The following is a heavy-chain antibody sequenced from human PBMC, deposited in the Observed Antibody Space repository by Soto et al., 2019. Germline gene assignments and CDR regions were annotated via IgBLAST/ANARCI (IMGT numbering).Heavy chain of an antibody. CDR1: GFTVSSNY. Sequence: GSLRLSCAASGFTVSSNYMSWVRQAPGRGLEWVSVIYSGGSTYYADSVKGRFTISRDNSKNTLYLQMNSLRAEDTAVYYCARVPALVAATREGWFDPWGQGTLVTVSS. D-gene: IGHD2-15*01. V-gene: IGHV3-53*01. CDR2: IYSGGST. CDR3: ARVPALVAATREGWFDP. J-gene: IGHJ5*02.